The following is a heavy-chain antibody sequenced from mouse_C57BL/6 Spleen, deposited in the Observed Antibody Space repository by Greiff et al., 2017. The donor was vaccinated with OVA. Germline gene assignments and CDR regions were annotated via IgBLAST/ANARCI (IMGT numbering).Heavy chain of an antibody. J-gene: IGHJ1*03. CDR1: GYTFTDYY. CDR3: ARSAGDPRWYFDV. Sequence: EVQLQQSGPELVKPGASVKISCKASGYTFTDYYMNWVKQSHGKSLEWIGDINPNNGGTSYNQKFKGKATLTVDKSSSPAYMELRSLTSEDSAVYYCARSAGDPRWYFDVWGTGTTVTVSS. V-gene: IGHV1-26*01. D-gene: IGHD3-1*01. CDR2: INPNNGGT.